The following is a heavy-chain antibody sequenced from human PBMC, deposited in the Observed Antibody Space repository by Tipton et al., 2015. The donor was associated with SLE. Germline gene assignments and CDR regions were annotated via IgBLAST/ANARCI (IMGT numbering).Heavy chain of an antibody. J-gene: IGHJ3*02. CDR2: IRYDGSNK. D-gene: IGHD4-17*01. CDR1: GFTFSSYG. CDR3: AKGEDYGDYVRNAFDI. Sequence: SLRLSCAASGFTFSSYGMYWVRQAPGKGLEWVAFIRYDGSNKYYADSVKSRFTISRDNSKNTLYLQMNSLRAEDTAVYYCAKGEDYGDYVRNAFDIWGQGTMVTVSS. V-gene: IGHV3-30*02.